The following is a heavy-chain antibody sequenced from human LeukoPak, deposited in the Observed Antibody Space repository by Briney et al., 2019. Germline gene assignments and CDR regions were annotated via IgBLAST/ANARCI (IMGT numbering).Heavy chain of an antibody. Sequence: PSETLSLTCTVSGGSISSSGYYWGWIRQPPGKGLEWIASIYYSGSTYYNPSLKSRVTISVDTSKNQLSLKLSSLTAADTAVYYWARLGYGGSYYGWPGFDPWGRGPLFPVSS. CDR1: GGSISSSGYY. J-gene: IGHJ5*02. V-gene: IGHV4-39*01. CDR3: ARLGYGGSYYGWPGFDP. CDR2: IYYSGST. D-gene: IGHD1-26*01.